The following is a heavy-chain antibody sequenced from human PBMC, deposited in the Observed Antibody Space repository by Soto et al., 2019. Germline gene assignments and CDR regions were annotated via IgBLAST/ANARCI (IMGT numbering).Heavy chain of an antibody. CDR2: IKSKTDGGTT. J-gene: IGHJ4*02. CDR3: TTDPNFDWFQSPYDY. V-gene: IGHV3-15*07. CDR1: GFTFSNAW. Sequence: PGGSLRLSCAASGFTFSNAWMNWVRQAPGKGLEWVGRIKSKTDGGTTDYAAPVKGRFTISRDDSKNTLYLQMNSLKTEDTAVYYCTTDPNFDWFQSPYDYWGQGTLVTVS. D-gene: IGHD3-9*01.